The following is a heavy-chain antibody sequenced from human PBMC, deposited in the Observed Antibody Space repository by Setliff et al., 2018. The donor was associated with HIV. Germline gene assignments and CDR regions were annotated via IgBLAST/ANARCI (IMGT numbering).Heavy chain of an antibody. J-gene: IGHJ4*02. V-gene: IGHV4-39*01. D-gene: IGHD1-1*01. CDR2: ICYGRST. Sequence: SETLSLTCTVSGDSISRSNCFWGWIRQAPGMGLEWIGNICYGRSTYYNPSLKSRLTISVDTSRNQVSLKLTSVTATDTAIYDGARPQLGRGGGSHFDYWGQGIRVTVSS. CDR1: GDSISRSNCF. CDR3: ARPQLGRGGGSHFDY.